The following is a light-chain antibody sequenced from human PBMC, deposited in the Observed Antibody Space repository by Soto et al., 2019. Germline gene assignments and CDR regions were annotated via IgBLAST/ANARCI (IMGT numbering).Light chain of an antibody. V-gene: IGKV3-15*01. CDR2: GAF. J-gene: IGKJ2*01. CDR1: QSVSSK. CDR3: LQYNDWPFT. Sequence: EIVMTQSPATLSVSPGEGATLSCKASQSVSSKLAWYQQKPGQAPRVLIYGAFTRATGIPARFSGSGSGTEFTLTISSLQSEDFAVCYCLQYNDWPFTFGHGTKLEIK.